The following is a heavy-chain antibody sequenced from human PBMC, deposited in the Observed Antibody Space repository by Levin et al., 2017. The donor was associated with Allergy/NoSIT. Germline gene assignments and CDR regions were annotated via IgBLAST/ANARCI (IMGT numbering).Heavy chain of an antibody. CDR3: AREFSGDRNDI. V-gene: IGHV1-18*01. CDR2: ISAYNGDT. J-gene: IGHJ4*02. D-gene: IGHD3-10*01. Sequence: ASVKVSCKASGYTFSNYCVSWVRQAPGQGLEWMGGISAYNGDTNYAQNFHGRVTMTTDTSTSTASMQLRSLKSDDAAVYDCAREFSGDRNDIWVQGTLVTVS. CDR1: GYTFSNYC.